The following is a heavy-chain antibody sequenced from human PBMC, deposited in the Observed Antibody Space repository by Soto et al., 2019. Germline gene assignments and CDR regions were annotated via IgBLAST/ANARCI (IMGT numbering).Heavy chain of an antibody. CDR3: ARGQEAYCTNGVCYFFRFDY. Sequence: ASVTVSCKASGYTFTSCDINWVRQATGQGLEWMGWMNPNSGNTGYAQKFQGRVTMTRNTSISTAYMELSSLRSEDTAVYYCARGQEAYCTNGVCYFFRFDYWGQGTLVTAPQ. V-gene: IGHV1-8*01. D-gene: IGHD2-8*01. J-gene: IGHJ4*02. CDR2: MNPNSGNT. CDR1: GYTFTSCD.